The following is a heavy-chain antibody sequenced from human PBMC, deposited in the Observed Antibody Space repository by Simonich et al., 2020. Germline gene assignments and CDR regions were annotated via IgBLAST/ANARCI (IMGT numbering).Heavy chain of an antibody. CDR2: ISAYNGNT. CDR3: ARASRGTWWYYYFDY. J-gene: IGHJ4*02. D-gene: IGHD2-15*01. V-gene: IGHV1-18*01. CDR1: GYTFTSYG. Sequence: QVQLVQSGAEVKKPGASVKVSCKASGYTFTSYGISWGRQAPGQGLEWMGWISAYNGNTNYAQKLQGRVTMTPDTSTSTAYMELRSLRSDDTAVYYCARASRGTWWYYYFDYWGQGTLVTVSS.